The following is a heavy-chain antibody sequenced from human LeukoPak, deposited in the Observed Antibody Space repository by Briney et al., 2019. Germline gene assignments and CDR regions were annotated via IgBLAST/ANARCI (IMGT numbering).Heavy chain of an antibody. CDR3: AKDGIVVVTAIAFYFDY. V-gene: IGHV3-48*03. CDR2: ISSSGSTK. CDR1: GFTFNSYE. J-gene: IGHJ4*02. Sequence: GGTLRLSCAASGFTFNSYEMNWVRQAPGKGLEWISYISSSGSTKYYADSVKGRFTISRDNSKNTLYLQMNSLRAEDTAVYYCAKDGIVVVTAIAFYFDYWGQGTLVTVSS. D-gene: IGHD2-21*02.